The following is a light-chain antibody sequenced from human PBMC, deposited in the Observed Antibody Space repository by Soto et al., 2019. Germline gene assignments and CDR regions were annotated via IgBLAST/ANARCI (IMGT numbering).Light chain of an antibody. V-gene: IGKV3-20*01. CDR3: KQYGSSPPYT. CDR2: GAS. J-gene: IGKJ2*01. Sequence: EIVLTQSPGTLSLSPGEGATLSCRASQSVSSNYLAWYQQKPGQAPRLLIFGASSRASDIPDRFSGSGSGTDFTLTISRLEPKDFAVYYCKQYGSSPPYTFAQGTKREIK. CDR1: QSVSSNY.